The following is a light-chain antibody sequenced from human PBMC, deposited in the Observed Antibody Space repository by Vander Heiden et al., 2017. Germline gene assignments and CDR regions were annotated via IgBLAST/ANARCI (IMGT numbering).Light chain of an antibody. Sequence: QSVLTQPPSASGPPGQRVTISCSGSSPNIGSNYVYWYQQLPGTAPKLLIYRNKQRPAGVPDRFSGSKSGTSASLAISGLRSEDEADYYCAAWDDSLSGPVFGGGTKLTVL. CDR2: RNK. V-gene: IGLV1-47*01. J-gene: IGLJ3*02. CDR3: AAWDDSLSGPV. CDR1: SPNIGSNY.